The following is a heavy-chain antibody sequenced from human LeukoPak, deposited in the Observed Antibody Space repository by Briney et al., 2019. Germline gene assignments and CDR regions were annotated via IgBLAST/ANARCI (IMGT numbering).Heavy chain of an antibody. CDR3: AREVEEVPTAVGVHYYYFMDV. Sequence: GGSLRLSCAASGFTFSTNGMHWVRQAPGKGLEWVTYIRYHGNEKYYAESVKGRFTISRDNAKNTLDLQMNSLRAEDTAVYYCAREVEEVPTAVGVHYYYFMDVRGKGTTVTVSS. D-gene: IGHD2-21*02. CDR1: GFTFSTNG. V-gene: IGHV3-30*02. CDR2: IRYHGNEK. J-gene: IGHJ6*03.